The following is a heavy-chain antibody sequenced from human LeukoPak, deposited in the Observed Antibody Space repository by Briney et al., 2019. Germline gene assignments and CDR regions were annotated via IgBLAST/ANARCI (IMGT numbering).Heavy chain of an antibody. V-gene: IGHV3-49*04. CDR2: IRSKAYGGTT. Sequence: PGGSLRLSCTASGFTFGDYAMNWVRQAPGKGLEWVGFIRSKAYGGTTEYAASVKGRFTISRDDSKSIAYLQMNSLKTEDTAVYYCTRFRFLEWLFPDYWGQGTLVTVSS. CDR3: TRFRFLEWLFPDY. D-gene: IGHD3-3*01. J-gene: IGHJ4*02. CDR1: GFTFGDYA.